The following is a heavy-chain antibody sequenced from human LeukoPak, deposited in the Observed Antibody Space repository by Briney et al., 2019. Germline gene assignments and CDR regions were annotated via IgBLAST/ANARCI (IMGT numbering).Heavy chain of an antibody. CDR1: GGSISSYY. V-gene: IGHV4-59*01. J-gene: IGHJ3*02. CDR2: IYYSGST. CDR3: ARLGLVHDAFDI. Sequence: TSETLSLTCTVSGGSISSYYWSWIRQPPGKGLEWIGYIYYSGSTNYNPSLRSRVTISVDTSKNQFSLKLSSVTAADTAVYYCARLGLVHDAFDIWGQGTMVTVSS. D-gene: IGHD6-19*01.